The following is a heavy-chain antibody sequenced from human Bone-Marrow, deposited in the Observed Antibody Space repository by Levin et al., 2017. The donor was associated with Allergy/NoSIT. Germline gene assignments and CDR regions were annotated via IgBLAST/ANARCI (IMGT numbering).Heavy chain of an antibody. J-gene: IGHJ4*02. CDR3: ARRVMATVESYFDM. V-gene: IGHV1-69*13. CDR2: INPIFNTP. Sequence: ASVKVSCKVSGGTFSSNFISWVRQAPGQGLEWMGGINPIFNTPKYSEKFQGRVTITADESATTSYLEVNSLTSEDTAVYFCARRVMATVESYFDMWGQGTLVTVSS. CDR1: GGTFSSNF. D-gene: IGHD5-24*01.